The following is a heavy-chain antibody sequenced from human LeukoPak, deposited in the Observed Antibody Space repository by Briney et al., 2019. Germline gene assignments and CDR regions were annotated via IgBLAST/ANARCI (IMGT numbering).Heavy chain of an antibody. D-gene: IGHD3-22*01. CDR2: IYYSGST. Sequence: SETLSLTCTVSGGSISSYYWSWIRQPPGKGLEWIGYIYYSGSTNYNPSLKSRVTISVDTSKNQFSLKLSSVTAADTAVYYCARLPTATYDSSGHWGQGTLVTVSS. J-gene: IGHJ4*02. V-gene: IGHV4-59*01. CDR3: ARLPTATYDSSGH. CDR1: GGSISSYY.